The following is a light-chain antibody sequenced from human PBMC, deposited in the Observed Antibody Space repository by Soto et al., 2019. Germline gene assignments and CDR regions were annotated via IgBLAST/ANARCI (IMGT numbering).Light chain of an antibody. Sequence: EIVLTQSPGTLSLSPGERATLSCRASQSVSSSYLAWYQQKPGQAPSLLIYGAFSRATGIPDRFSGSGSGTDFTLTISRLEPEDFAVYYCQQYGSPPPITFGQGTRREIK. CDR2: GAF. CDR3: QQYGSPPPIT. V-gene: IGKV3-20*01. J-gene: IGKJ5*01. CDR1: QSVSSSY.